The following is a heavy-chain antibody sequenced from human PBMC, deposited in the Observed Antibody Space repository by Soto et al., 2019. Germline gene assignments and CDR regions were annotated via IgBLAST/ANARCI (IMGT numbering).Heavy chain of an antibody. CDR3: AKNGQPPYYYYGMDV. D-gene: IGHD2-8*01. CDR2: VSGYNGDT. J-gene: IGHJ6*02. V-gene: IGHV1-18*01. Sequence: QGQLVQSGPEVKKPGASVKVSCKASGYTFSRYGISWVRQAPGQELEWMGWVSGYNGDTKYAQKVQGRVTMTIDTSTYTAYMELRSLTSDDTAKYYCAKNGQPPYYYYGMDVWGQGTTVTVSS. CDR1: GYTFSRYG.